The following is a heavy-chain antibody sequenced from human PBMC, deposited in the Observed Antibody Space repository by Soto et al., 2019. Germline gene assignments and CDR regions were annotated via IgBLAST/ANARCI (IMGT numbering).Heavy chain of an antibody. D-gene: IGHD4-4*01. CDR2: ISAYNGNT. J-gene: IGHJ6*03. V-gene: IGHV1-18*01. CDR1: GYTFTSYG. Sequence: ASVKVSCKASGYTFTSYGISWVRQAPGQGLEWMGWISAYNGNTNYAQKLQGRVTMTTDTSTSTAYMELRSLRSDDTAVYYCARDWSEPTVTTQNYYYYMDVWGKGTTVTVSS. CDR3: ARDWSEPTVTTQNYYYYMDV.